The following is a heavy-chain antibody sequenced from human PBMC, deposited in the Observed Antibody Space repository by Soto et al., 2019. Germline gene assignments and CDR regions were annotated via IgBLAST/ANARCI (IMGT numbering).Heavy chain of an antibody. D-gene: IGHD3-3*01. CDR2: IIPILGIA. CDR1: GGTFSSYT. J-gene: IGHJ6*03. CDR3: ARVYDFWSGSLPSYYMDV. V-gene: IGHV1-69*02. Sequence: SVKVSCKASGGTFSSYTISWVRQAPGQGLEWMGRIIPILGIANYAQKFQGRVTITADKSTSTAYMELSSLRSEDTAVYYCARVYDFWSGSLPSYYMDVWGKGTTVTVSS.